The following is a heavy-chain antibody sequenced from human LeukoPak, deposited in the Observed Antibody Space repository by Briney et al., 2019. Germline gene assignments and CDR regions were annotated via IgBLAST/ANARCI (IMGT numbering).Heavy chain of an antibody. CDR1: GFTFSSYG. J-gene: IGHJ6*03. CDR2: MRYDGSNK. CDR3: ARKGITMVRGVIIRERYYYYYYMDV. V-gene: IGHV3-30*02. D-gene: IGHD3-10*01. Sequence: PGGSLRLSCAASGFTFSSYGMHWVRQAPGKGLEWVAFMRYDGSNKYYADSVKGRFTISRDNSKNTLYLQMNSLRAEDTAVYYCARKGITMVRGVIIRERYYYYYYMDVWGKGTTVTISS.